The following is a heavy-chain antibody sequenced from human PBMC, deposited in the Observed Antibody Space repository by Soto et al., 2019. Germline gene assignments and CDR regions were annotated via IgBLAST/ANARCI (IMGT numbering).Heavy chain of an antibody. D-gene: IGHD6-13*01. Sequence: GESLKISCQGSGYSFTTHLICWVRQMPVKGLEWMGIIYPGDSDIRYSPSFQGRVTVSVDKSINTAYLQWSSLKASDTAIYYCERSTGTSSWYEYNWFDPGGQGTLVTVS. CDR3: ERSTGTSSWYEYNWFDP. CDR2: IYPGDSDI. V-gene: IGHV5-51*01. CDR1: GYSFTTHL. J-gene: IGHJ5*02.